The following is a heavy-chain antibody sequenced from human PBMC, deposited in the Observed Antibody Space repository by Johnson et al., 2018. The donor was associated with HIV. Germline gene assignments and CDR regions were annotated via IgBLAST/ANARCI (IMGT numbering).Heavy chain of an antibody. D-gene: IGHD1-14*01. CDR1: GYSFRNSA. J-gene: IGHJ3*02. CDR2: IWSGGTNK. CDR3: ARDANRTEDAFDI. Sequence: QMQLVESGGGVVQPGRSLRLSCVAYGYSFRNSAMHWVRQAPGKGLEWVATIWSGGTNKYYGDSVKGRFTVSRDSSKNTLYLQMNSLRAEDTAVYYCARDANRTEDAFDIWGQGTMVTVSS. V-gene: IGHV3-33*01.